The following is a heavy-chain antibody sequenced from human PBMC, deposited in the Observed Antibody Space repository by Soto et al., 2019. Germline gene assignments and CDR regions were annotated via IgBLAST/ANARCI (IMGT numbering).Heavy chain of an antibody. D-gene: IGHD3-22*01. CDR1: GFTFSDYY. V-gene: IGHV3-11*05. CDR3: ARLSSGYVAY. Sequence: QVQLVESGGGLVKPGGSPRLSCAASGFTFSDYYMSWIRQAPGKGLEWVSYISSSSTYTNYADSVKGRFTISRDNAKHSLYLQMNSLRAEDTAVYYCARLSSGYVAYWGQGTLVTVSS. CDR2: ISSSSTYT. J-gene: IGHJ4*02.